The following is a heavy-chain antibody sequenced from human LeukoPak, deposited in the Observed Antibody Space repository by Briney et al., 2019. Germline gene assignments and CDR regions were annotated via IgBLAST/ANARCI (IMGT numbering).Heavy chain of an antibody. J-gene: IGHJ4*02. CDR1: GDSISSGNYY. Sequence: SQTLSLTCSVSGDSISSGNYYWSWIRQHPGKGLEWIGEINHSGSTNYNPSLKSRVTISVDTSKNQFSLKLSSVTAADTAVYYCVPGWPNDYWGQGTLVTVSS. V-gene: IGHV4-30-4*08. CDR3: VPGWPNDY. D-gene: IGHD1-14*01. CDR2: INHSGST.